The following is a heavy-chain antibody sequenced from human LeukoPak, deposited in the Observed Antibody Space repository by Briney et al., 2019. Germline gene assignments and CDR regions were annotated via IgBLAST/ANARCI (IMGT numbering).Heavy chain of an antibody. Sequence: KSSETLSLTCTVSGGSTSSDYWSWIRQPPGKGLEWIGYIYSDGSTNYNPSLRSRVTMSVDTSKNQFSLKLSSVTAADTALYYCARHPPGYTSGALDYWGQGTLVTVSS. D-gene: IGHD5-18*01. J-gene: IGHJ4*02. CDR2: IYSDGST. CDR1: GGSTSSDY. V-gene: IGHV4-59*08. CDR3: ARHPPGYTSGALDY.